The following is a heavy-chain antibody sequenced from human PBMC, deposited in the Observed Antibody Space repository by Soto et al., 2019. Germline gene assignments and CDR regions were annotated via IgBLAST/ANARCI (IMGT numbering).Heavy chain of an antibody. D-gene: IGHD6-13*01. CDR3: ARFIAAAGTGWYYFDY. V-gene: IGHV3-66*01. CDR2: IYSGGST. J-gene: IGHJ4*02. Sequence: GGSLRLSCAASGFTVSSNYMSWVRQAPGKGLEWVSVIYSGGSTYYADSVKGRFTISRDNSRNTLYLQMNSLRAEDTAVYYCARFIAAAGTGWYYFDYWGQGTLVTVSS. CDR1: GFTVSSNY.